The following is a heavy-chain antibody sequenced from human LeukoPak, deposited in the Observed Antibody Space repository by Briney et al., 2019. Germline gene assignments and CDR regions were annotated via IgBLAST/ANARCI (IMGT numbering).Heavy chain of an antibody. J-gene: IGHJ5*02. CDR3: ARDLVVVPAAMENYFDP. D-gene: IGHD2-2*01. CDR1: GYTFTSYG. CDR2: VSAYNGET. V-gene: IGHV1-18*04. Sequence: ASVKVSCKASGYTFTSYGISWLRQAPGQGLEWLGWVSAYNGETNYIYDLQGRVTMTTDTSTRTAYMELRSLRSEDTAVYYCARDLVVVPAAMENYFDPWGQGTLVTVSS.